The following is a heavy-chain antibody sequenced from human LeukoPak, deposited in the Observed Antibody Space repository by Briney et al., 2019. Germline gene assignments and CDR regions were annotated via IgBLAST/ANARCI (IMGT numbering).Heavy chain of an antibody. D-gene: IGHD3-3*01. Sequence: PGGSLRLSCAASGFXFSTNWIDWVRLAPGKGLEWVANINQDGSETYYVDSVKGRFTISRDNPKSSLHLQMNSLRAEDTAVYFCARYFRSGPNISWGQGTLVTVSS. CDR1: GFXFSTNW. CDR3: ARYFRSGPNIS. V-gene: IGHV3-7*05. J-gene: IGHJ5*02. CDR2: INQDGSET.